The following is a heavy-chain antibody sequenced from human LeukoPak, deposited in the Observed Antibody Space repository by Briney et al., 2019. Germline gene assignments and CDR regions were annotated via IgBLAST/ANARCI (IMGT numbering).Heavy chain of an antibody. Sequence: GGSLRLSCAASGFTFSSYSMSWVRQAPGKGLEWVSSISSSSSYIYYADSVKGRFTISRDNAKNSLYLQMNSLRAEDTAVYYCARTTRYSSGWYGYYFDYWGQGTLVTVSS. J-gene: IGHJ4*02. CDR2: ISSSSSYI. CDR1: GFTFSSYS. V-gene: IGHV3-21*01. D-gene: IGHD6-19*01. CDR3: ARTTRYSSGWYGYYFDY.